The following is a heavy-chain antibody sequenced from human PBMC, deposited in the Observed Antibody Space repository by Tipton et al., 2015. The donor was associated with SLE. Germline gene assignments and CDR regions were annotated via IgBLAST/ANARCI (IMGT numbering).Heavy chain of an antibody. CDR3: ARDGMRWDLTGLFGLDL. J-gene: IGHJ6*02. Sequence: SLRLSCAASGFTFSSYWMSWVRQAPGKGLEWVANIKQDGSEKYYVDSVKGRFTISRDNAKNSLYLQMNSLRAEDTAVFYCARDGMRWDLTGLFGLDLWFQGTTVPVSS. D-gene: IGHD5-24*01. V-gene: IGHV3-7*01. CDR2: IKQDGSEK. CDR1: GFTFSSYW.